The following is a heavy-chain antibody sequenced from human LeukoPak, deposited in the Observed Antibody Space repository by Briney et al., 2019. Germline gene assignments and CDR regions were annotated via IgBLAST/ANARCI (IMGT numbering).Heavy chain of an antibody. CDR3: ARSYGDYAFDY. Sequence: ASVKASCKASGYTFTSYDINWVRQATGQGLEWMGWMNPNSGNTGYAQKLQGRVTITRNTSISTAYMELSSLRSEDTAVYYCARSYGDYAFDYWGQGTLVTVSS. J-gene: IGHJ4*02. V-gene: IGHV1-8*03. D-gene: IGHD4-17*01. CDR2: MNPNSGNT. CDR1: GYTFTSYD.